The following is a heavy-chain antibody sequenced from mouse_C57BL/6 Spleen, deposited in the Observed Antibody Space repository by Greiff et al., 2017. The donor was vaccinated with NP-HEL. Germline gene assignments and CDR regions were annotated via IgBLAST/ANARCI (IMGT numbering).Heavy chain of an antibody. D-gene: IGHD2-4*01. J-gene: IGHJ1*03. Sequence: EVKLVESGGGLVKPGGSLKLSCAASGFTFSSYAMSWVRQTPEKRLEWVATISDGGSYTYYPDNVKGRFTISRDNAKNNLSLQMSHLKSEDTAMYYCARGDYDGGYWYFDVWGTGTTVTVSS. CDR2: ISDGGSYT. CDR3: ARGDYDGGYWYFDV. V-gene: IGHV5-4*03. CDR1: GFTFSSYA.